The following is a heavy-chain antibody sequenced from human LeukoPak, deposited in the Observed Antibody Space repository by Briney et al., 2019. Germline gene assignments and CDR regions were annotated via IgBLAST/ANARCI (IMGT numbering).Heavy chain of an antibody. CDR1: GYTFTGYY. V-gene: IGHV1-2*02. CDR3: ARVPHRGVGTRYFDY. Sequence: ASVKVSCTASGYTFTGYYMHWVRQAPGQGLEWMGWINPNSGGTNYAQKFQGRVTMTRDTSISTAYMELSRLRSDDTAVYYCARVPHRGVGTRYFDYWGQGTLVTVSS. D-gene: IGHD1-1*01. J-gene: IGHJ4*02. CDR2: INPNSGGT.